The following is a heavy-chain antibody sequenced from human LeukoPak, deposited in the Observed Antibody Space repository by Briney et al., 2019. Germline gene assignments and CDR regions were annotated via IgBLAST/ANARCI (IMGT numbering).Heavy chain of an antibody. D-gene: IGHD3-22*01. J-gene: IGHJ4*02. V-gene: IGHV5-51*01. Sequence: GESLKISCKGSGYSFTSYWIGWVRQMPGKGLEWMGIIYPGDSGTRYSPSFQGQVTISADKSISTAYLQWSSLKASDTAMYYCARLPDYYDSSGSYYFDYWGQGTLVTVSS. CDR2: IYPGDSGT. CDR1: GYSFTSYW. CDR3: ARLPDYYDSSGSYYFDY.